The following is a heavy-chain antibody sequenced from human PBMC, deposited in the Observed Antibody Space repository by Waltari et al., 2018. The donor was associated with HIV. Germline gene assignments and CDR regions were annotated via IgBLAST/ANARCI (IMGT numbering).Heavy chain of an antibody. CDR1: GGSISANPSF. D-gene: IGHD1-26*01. Sequence: QLQLQDSGPGLVKPSETLSLSCTVSGGSISANPSFWAWLRQPPGKGLEWIGTINYSGITYYNPSLKSRVTISVDTSRDQFSLSLSSVTVADTAVYYCARDLSGSKPGFDSWGQGTLVTVSS. CDR2: INYSGIT. CDR3: ARDLSGSKPGFDS. V-gene: IGHV4-39*02. J-gene: IGHJ4*02.